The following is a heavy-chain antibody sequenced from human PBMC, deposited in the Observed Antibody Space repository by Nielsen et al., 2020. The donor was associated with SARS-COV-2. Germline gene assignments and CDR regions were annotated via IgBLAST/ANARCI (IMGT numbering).Heavy chain of an antibody. CDR1: GFIFSNYA. D-gene: IGHD6-19*01. CDR3: AKDKRAWLVPYFDY. V-gene: IGHV3-23*01. Sequence: GESLKISCAASGFIFSNYALSWVRQAPGKGLEWVSGLGSSGFNTYYADSVKGRFTISRDNSKNTLYLQMNSLRAEDTAVYYCAKDKRAWLVPYFDYWGQGTLVTVSS. CDR2: LGSSGFNT. J-gene: IGHJ4*02.